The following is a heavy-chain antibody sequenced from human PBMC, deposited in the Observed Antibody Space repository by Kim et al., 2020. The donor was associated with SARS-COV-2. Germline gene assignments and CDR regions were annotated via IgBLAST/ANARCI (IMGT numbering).Heavy chain of an antibody. V-gene: IGHV4-34*01. CDR3: ARGGKIRFKTYEDV. Sequence: PSLERRVTISVDTSKNQFSLKLSSVTAADTAVYYCARGGKIRFKTYEDVWGQGTTVTVSS. J-gene: IGHJ6*02. D-gene: IGHD3-16*01.